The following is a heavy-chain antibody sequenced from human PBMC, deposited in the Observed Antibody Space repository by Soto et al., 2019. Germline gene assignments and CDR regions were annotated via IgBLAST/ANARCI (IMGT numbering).Heavy chain of an antibody. CDR1: GFPFTTYG. CDR2: ISYDGSNK. D-gene: IGHD3-10*01. V-gene: IGHV3-30*03. J-gene: IGHJ4*02. Sequence: QVQLVESGGGVVQPGRSLRLSCAASGFPFTTYGMHWVREGPGKGLEWVAVISYDGSNKYYADSVKGRFTISRDNSKNTLSLQMNGLRPEDTALYYCVGGQYYFDYRGQGTLVTVSS. CDR3: VGGQYYFDY.